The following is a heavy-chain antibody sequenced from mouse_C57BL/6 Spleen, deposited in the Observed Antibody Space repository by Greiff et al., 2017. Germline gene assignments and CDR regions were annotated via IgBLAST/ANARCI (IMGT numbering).Heavy chain of an antibody. CDR3: ARARTVVAHYFDY. V-gene: IGHV1-64*01. J-gene: IGHJ2*01. Sequence: QVQLQQPGAELVKPGASVKLSCKASGYTFTSYWMHWVKQRPGQGLEWIGMIHPNSGSTNYNEKFKSKAILTVDKSSSTAYMQLSSLTSEDSAVYYCARARTVVAHYFDYWGQGTTLTVSS. D-gene: IGHD1-1*01. CDR1: GYTFTSYW. CDR2: IHPNSGST.